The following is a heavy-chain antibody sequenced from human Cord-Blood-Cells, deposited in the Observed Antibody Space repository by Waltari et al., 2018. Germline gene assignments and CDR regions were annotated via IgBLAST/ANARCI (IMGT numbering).Heavy chain of an antibody. D-gene: IGHD1-26*01. CDR1: GGSISSSSYY. CDR3: ARATISGSYFDY. J-gene: IGHJ4*02. CDR2: IYYSGST. V-gene: IGHV4-39*01. Sequence: QLQLQESGPGLVKPSETLSLTCTVSGGSISSSSYYWGCIRQPPGKGLEWIGSIYYSGSTSYNPSLKSRVTISVDTSKNQFSLKLSSVTAADTAVYYCARATISGSYFDYWGQGTLVTVSS.